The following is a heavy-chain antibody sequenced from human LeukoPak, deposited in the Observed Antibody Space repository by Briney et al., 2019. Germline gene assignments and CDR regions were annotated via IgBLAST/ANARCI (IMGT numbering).Heavy chain of an antibody. CDR1: GFTFSNHA. Sequence: GGSLRLSCAASGFTFSNHAMNWVRQAPGKGLEWVSIISGSGHGPVTYYADSVKGRFTISRDDSKNTLFLHMNSLRAEDTAVYYCARRGLYCSGGSCSNWFDPWGQGTLVTVSS. V-gene: IGHV3-23*01. J-gene: IGHJ5*02. D-gene: IGHD2-15*01. CDR2: ISGSGHGPVT. CDR3: ARRGLYCSGGSCSNWFDP.